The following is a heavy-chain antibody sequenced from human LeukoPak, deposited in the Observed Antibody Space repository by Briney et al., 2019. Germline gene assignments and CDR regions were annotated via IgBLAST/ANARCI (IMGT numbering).Heavy chain of an antibody. J-gene: IGHJ3*02. V-gene: IGHV1-46*01. CDR2: INPSSGST. D-gene: IGHD2-8*01. CDR3: ASEEGVSGI. Sequence: ASVKVSCKASGYTFTSYYMHWVRQAPGQGLEWMGVINPSSGSTSYAQRFQSRVTMTRDASTSTVYMELSSLRFDDTAVYYCASEEGVSGIWGHGTMVTVSS. CDR1: GYTFTSYY.